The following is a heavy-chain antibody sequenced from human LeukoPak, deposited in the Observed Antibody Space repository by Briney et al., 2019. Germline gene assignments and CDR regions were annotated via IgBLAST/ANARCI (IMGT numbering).Heavy chain of an antibody. CDR1: GGSISSGGYY. D-gene: IGHD3-10*01. Sequence: SQTLSLTCTVSGGSISSGGYYWSWIRQHPGKGLEWIGYIYYSGSTYYNPSLKSRVTISVDTSKNQFSLKLSSVTAADTAVYHCARTMVRGVIVDYWGQGTLVTVSS. CDR3: ARTMVRGVIVDY. CDR2: IYYSGST. V-gene: IGHV4-31*03. J-gene: IGHJ4*02.